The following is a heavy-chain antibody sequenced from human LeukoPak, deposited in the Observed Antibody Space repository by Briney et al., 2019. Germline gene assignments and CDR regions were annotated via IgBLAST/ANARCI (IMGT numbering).Heavy chain of an antibody. V-gene: IGHV1-69*06. CDR1: GGTFSSYA. J-gene: IGHJ4*02. CDR2: IIPIFGTA. CDR3: AREIGNSGYSGDY. Sequence: GASVKVSCKASGGTFSSYAISWVRQAPGQGLEWMGGIIPIFGTANYAQKFQGRVTITADKSTSTAYMELSSLRSEDTAVYYCAREIGNSGYSGDYWGQGTLVTVSS. D-gene: IGHD5-12*01.